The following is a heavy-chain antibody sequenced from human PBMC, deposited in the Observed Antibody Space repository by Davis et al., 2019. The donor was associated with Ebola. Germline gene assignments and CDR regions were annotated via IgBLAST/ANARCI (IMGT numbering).Heavy chain of an antibody. J-gene: IGHJ4*02. V-gene: IGHV1-46*01. CDR3: ARLGQQLLLGDWDY. Sequence: ASVKVSCKASGYTFTRYYIHWVRQAPGQRLEWLGIINPGGGSTTYAQKFQGRVTMTRDTSTSTVYMDLSSLRSEDTAVYYCARLGQQLLLGDWDYWGQGTLVTVSS. CDR1: GYTFTRYY. CDR2: INPGGGST. D-gene: IGHD2-2*01.